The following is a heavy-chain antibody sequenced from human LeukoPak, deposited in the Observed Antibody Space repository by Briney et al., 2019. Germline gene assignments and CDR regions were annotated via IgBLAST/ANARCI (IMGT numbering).Heavy chain of an antibody. CDR2: LYYSGST. Sequence: SETLSLTYTVSGGSISSSSYYWGWIRQPPGKGLEWIGSLYYSGSTYYNPSLKSRVTISVDTSKNQFSLKLSSVTAADTSLYYCAQLRYYYFDYWGQGTLVTVSS. J-gene: IGHJ4*02. CDR3: AQLRYYYFDY. V-gene: IGHV4-39*01. D-gene: IGHD5-18*01. CDR1: GGSISSSSYY.